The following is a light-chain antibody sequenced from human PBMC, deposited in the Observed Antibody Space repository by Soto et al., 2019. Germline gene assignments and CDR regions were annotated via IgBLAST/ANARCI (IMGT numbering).Light chain of an antibody. CDR2: AAS. V-gene: IGKV1-12*01. CDR3: QQGIHFPLA. CDR1: EGIDSW. J-gene: IGKJ4*01. Sequence: DIQMTQSPSSVSASVGDRVTIACRASEGIDSWLAWYQQKPGEAPKLLISAASTLQSAVPTRFSGSEFGTDFTLTITSLQPEDSATYYCQQGIHFPLAFGGGTKVEIK.